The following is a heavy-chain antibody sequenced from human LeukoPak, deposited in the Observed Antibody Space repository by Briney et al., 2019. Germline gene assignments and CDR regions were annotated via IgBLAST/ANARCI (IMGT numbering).Heavy chain of an antibody. D-gene: IGHD2-15*01. CDR1: GASISSGSW. Sequence: SGTLSLTCAVSGASISSGSWWSWVRQPPGKGLEWIGDIFHSGITNYNPSLKSRVTMSIDKSKNQFSLKLTSVTAADTAVYYCASPSGASTWWGQGSLVTVSS. CDR2: IFHSGIT. CDR3: ASPSGASTW. V-gene: IGHV4-4*02. J-gene: IGHJ4*02.